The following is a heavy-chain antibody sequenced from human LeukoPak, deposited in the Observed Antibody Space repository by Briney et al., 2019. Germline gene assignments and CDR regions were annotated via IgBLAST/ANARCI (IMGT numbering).Heavy chain of an antibody. Sequence: GGSLRLSCAASGFTFSNAWMSWVRQAPGKGLEWVGRIKSKTDGGTTDYAAPVKGRFTISRDNSKNTLYLQMNSLRAEDTAVYYCARGFSSSSWYLYWGQGTLVTVSS. V-gene: IGHV3-15*01. CDR1: GFTFSNAW. J-gene: IGHJ4*02. CDR3: ARGFSSSSWYLY. D-gene: IGHD6-13*01. CDR2: IKSKTDGGTT.